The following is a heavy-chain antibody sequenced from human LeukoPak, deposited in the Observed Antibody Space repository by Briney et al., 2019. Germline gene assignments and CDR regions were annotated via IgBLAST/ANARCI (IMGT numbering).Heavy chain of an antibody. CDR2: INHSGST. CDR1: GGSFSGYY. V-gene: IGHV4-34*01. Sequence: SETLSLTCAVYGGSFSGYYWSWIRQPPGKGLEWIGEINHSGSTNYNPSLKSRVTISVDTSKNQFSLKLSSVTAADTAVYYCARHSGSRRNARKEQLALDYWGQGTLVTVSS. D-gene: IGHD6-13*01. CDR3: ARHSGSRRNARKEQLALDY. J-gene: IGHJ4*02.